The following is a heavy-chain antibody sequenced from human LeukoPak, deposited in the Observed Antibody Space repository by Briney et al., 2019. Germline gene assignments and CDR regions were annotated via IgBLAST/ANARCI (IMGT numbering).Heavy chain of an antibody. V-gene: IGHV4-30-2*01. D-gene: IGHD2-2*01. CDR1: GGSISSGGYS. J-gene: IGHJ6*02. CDR2: IYHSGST. CDR3: ASSSVGYCSSTSCHRPYYYYGMDV. Sequence: SQTLSLTCAVSGGSISSGGYSWSWIRQPPGKGLEWIGYIYHSGSTYYNPSLKSRVTISVDRSKNQFSLKLSSVTAADTAVYYRASSSVGYCSSTSCHRPYYYYGMDVWGQGTTVTVSS.